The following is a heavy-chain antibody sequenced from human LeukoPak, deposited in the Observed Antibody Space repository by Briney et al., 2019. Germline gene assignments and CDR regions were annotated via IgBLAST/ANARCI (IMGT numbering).Heavy chain of an antibody. D-gene: IGHD1-7*01. CDR2: IKQDGSEK. V-gene: IGHV3-7*01. Sequence: GGSLRLSCAASGFTFSSYWMSWVRQAPGKGLEWVANIKQDGSEKYYVDSVKGRFTISRDNAKNSLYLQMNSLRAEDTAVYYCARDQLELFRYYMDVWGKGTTVTVSS. CDR3: ARDQLELFRYYMDV. CDR1: GFTFSSYW. J-gene: IGHJ6*03.